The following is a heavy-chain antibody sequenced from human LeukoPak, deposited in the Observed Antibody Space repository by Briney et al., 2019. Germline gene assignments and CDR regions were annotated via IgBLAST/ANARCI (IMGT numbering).Heavy chain of an antibody. CDR3: ARALTIVTIFGVVHRRDAFDI. J-gene: IGHJ3*02. D-gene: IGHD3-3*01. CDR1: GYTFTSYD. Sequence: ASVKVSCKASGYTFTSYDINWVRQATGQGLEWMGWMNPNRGNTGYAQKFKGRVTITRNTSLSTAYMELRSLRSEDTAVYYCARALTIVTIFGVVHRRDAFDIWGQGTMVTVPS. CDR2: MNPNRGNT. V-gene: IGHV1-8*03.